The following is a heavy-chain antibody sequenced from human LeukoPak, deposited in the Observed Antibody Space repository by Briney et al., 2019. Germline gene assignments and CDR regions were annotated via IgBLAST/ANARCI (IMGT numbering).Heavy chain of an antibody. Sequence: PGGSLRLSCAASGFSFSAYWMHWVRQAPGKGLVWVSRINNEGTGTDYADSVRGRFTISRANVENTLYLQMNSLSADDTAMYYCVRYDVDARRFDYWGQGTLVTVSS. CDR3: VRYDVDARRFDY. CDR2: INNEGTGT. CDR1: GFSFSAYW. D-gene: IGHD2-8*01. V-gene: IGHV3-74*01. J-gene: IGHJ4*02.